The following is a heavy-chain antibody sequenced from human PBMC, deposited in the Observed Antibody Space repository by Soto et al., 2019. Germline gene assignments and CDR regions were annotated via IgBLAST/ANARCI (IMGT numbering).Heavy chain of an antibody. D-gene: IGHD3-22*01. CDR1: GFTFSIYA. Sequence: EVPLLESGGGLVHPGGSLRLSCAASGFTFSIYAMSWVRQAPGKGLEWVSTIGGSSGGTTYADFVRGRFTISRDNSRNTLYLQMNSLRAEDTAVYYCAKDAPGSGWLSDYWGRGTLVTVSS. J-gene: IGHJ4*02. V-gene: IGHV3-23*01. CDR2: IGGSSGGT. CDR3: AKDAPGSGWLSDY.